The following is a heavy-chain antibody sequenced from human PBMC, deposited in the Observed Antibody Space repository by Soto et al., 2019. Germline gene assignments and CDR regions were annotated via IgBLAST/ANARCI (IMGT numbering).Heavy chain of an antibody. V-gene: IGHV4-34*01. D-gene: IGHD3-10*01. Sequence: PSETLSLTCAVYGGSFSGYYWSWIRQPPGKGLEWIGEINHSGSTNYNPSLKSRVTISVDTSKNQFSLKLSSVTAADTAVYYCARGPRYYYGSGTPRYNCFDPCGQRTLVTVSS. CDR3: ARGPRYYYGSGTPRYNCFDP. J-gene: IGHJ5*02. CDR1: GGSFSGYY. CDR2: INHSGST.